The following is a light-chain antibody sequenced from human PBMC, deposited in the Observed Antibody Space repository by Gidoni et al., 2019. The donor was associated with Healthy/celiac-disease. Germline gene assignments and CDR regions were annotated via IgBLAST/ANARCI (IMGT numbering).Light chain of an antibody. CDR1: QSVSSN. V-gene: IGKV3-15*01. J-gene: IGKJ4*01. CDR2: GAS. CDR3: QQYNNWPPLLT. Sequence: EIVMTQSPATLSVSPGERATLSCRASQSVSSNLAWYQQKPGQAPRLLIYGASTRATGIPARFSGSGSGTEFTLTISSLQSEDFAVYYCQQYNNWPPLLTFGGGTKVEIX.